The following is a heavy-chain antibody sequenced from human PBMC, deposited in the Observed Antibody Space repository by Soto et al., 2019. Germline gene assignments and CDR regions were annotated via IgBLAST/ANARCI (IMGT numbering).Heavy chain of an antibody. CDR1: GGSISSYY. V-gene: IGHV4-59*01. Sequence: PSETLSLTCTVSGGSISSYYWSWIRQPPGKGLEWIGYIYYSGSTNYNPSLKSRVTISVDTSKNQFSLKLSSVTAADTAVYYCARVFCSGVSCYKGGFYYYYYLDVGGKGTTVTVPS. D-gene: IGHD2-15*01. CDR2: IYYSGST. J-gene: IGHJ6*03. CDR3: ARVFCSGVSCYKGGFYYYYYLDV.